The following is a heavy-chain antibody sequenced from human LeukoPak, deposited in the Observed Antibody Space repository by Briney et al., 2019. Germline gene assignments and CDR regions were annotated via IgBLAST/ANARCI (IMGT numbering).Heavy chain of an antibody. V-gene: IGHV4-59*01. CDR2: IYYSGST. D-gene: IGHD1-7*01. J-gene: IGHJ4*02. CDR3: ARPGITGTTWGFDY. Sequence: PSETLSLTXTVSGGSISSYYWSWIRQPPGKGLEWIGYIYYSGSTNYNPSLKSRVTISVDTSKNQFSLKLSSVTAADTAVYYCARPGITGTTWGFDYWGQGTLVTVSS. CDR1: GGSISSYY.